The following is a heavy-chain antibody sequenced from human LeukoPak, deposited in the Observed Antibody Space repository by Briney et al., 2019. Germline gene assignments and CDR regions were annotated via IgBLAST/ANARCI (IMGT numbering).Heavy chain of an antibody. D-gene: IGHD6-6*01. V-gene: IGHV5-10-1*01. CDR2: IDPSDSYT. Sequence: GESLRISCKGSGYSFTSYWITRVRQMPGKGLEWMGRIDPSDSYTNNSPSFQGHVTLSSDKSVSTVYLQWSSLKASDTAMYYCARSITARLDYWGQGTLVTVSS. J-gene: IGHJ4*02. CDR3: ARSITARLDY. CDR1: GYSFTSYW.